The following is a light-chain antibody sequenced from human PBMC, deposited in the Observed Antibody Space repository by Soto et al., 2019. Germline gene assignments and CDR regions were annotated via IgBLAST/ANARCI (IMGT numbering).Light chain of an antibody. CDR1: QSVSGGF. J-gene: IGKJ4*01. CDR2: GAS. V-gene: IGKV3-20*01. CDR3: QQYGSSPIT. Sequence: EIVLTQSPGTLSLSPGERATLSCRASQSVSGGFVAWYQQKPGQAPRLVIYGASTRATGIPDRCRGSGSGTDFLLTISRPEPEDFAVYSCQQYGSSPITFGGGAKVEIK.